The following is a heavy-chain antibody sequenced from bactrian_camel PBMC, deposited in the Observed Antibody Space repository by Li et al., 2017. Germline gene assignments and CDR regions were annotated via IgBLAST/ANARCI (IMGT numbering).Heavy chain of an antibody. V-gene: IGHV3S9*01. D-gene: IGHD2*01. CDR2: IAKIGST. J-gene: IGHJ4*01. CDR3: AATGGTLSQPGFPETWRFSH. CDR1: GFTFSSYA. Sequence: VQLVESGGGLVQPGGSLRLSCAASGFTFSSYAMSWVRQVPGKGLERVSDIAKIGSTYYADSVKGRFTLSLDNAKKILELRMNSLEPEDTAMYFCAATGGTLSQPGFPETWRFSHWGQGTQVTVS.